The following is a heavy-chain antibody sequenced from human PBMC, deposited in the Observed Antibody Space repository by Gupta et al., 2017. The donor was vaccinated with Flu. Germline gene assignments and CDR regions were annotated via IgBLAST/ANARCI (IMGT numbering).Heavy chain of an antibody. V-gene: IGHV4-34*01. D-gene: IGHD4-17*01. CDR3: AREGPTTPTQIVNRRSYYFDY. Sequence: HVQLQQWGAGLLKPSETLSLTCAVYGGSFSGYYWSWIRQPPGKGLEWIGEINHSGSTNYNPSLKSRVTISVDTSKNQFSLKLSSVTAADTAVYYCAREGPTTPTQIVNRRSYYFDYWGQGTLVTVSS. CDR2: INHSGST. CDR1: GGSFSGYY. J-gene: IGHJ4*02.